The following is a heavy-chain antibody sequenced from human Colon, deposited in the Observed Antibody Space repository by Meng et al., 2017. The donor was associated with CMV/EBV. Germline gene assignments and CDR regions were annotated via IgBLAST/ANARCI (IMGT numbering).Heavy chain of an antibody. CDR1: GVSISSDNW. V-gene: IGHV4-4*01. D-gene: IGHD5-18*01. Sequence: QVQLPESSPVLVKPPGTLSLICSVSGVSISSDNWWTWVRQPPGKWLEWIGEIYHSGTTNYNPSLKSRVTISVDKSKNQVSLNLSSVTAADTAVYFCAKIPLGYSLSPLVGLDPWGQGTLVTVSS. CDR3: AKIPLGYSLSPLVGLDP. CDR2: IYHSGTT. J-gene: IGHJ5*02.